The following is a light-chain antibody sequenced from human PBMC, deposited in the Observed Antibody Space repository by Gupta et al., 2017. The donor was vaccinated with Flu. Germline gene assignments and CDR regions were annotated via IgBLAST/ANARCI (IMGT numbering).Light chain of an antibody. Sequence: DIQMTQSPSTLSASVGDRVTITCRASQTISTWLGWYQQKPGKAPNLLIYKASTLESGVPSRFSGSGSGAEFILTISSLQPDDFATYYCQHYNTYPWTFGQGTKVEIK. CDR2: KAS. J-gene: IGKJ1*01. CDR1: QTISTW. CDR3: QHYNTYPWT. V-gene: IGKV1-5*03.